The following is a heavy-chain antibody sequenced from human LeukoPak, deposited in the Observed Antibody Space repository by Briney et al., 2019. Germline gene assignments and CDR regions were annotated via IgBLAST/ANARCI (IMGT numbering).Heavy chain of an antibody. D-gene: IGHD2-8*01. Sequence: GRSLRLSCAASGFTFSNFHMHWVRQAPGKGLEWVALVTYGGSVKYYGDPVKGRFTVSGDNSKSMLYLEMNSLRPDDTAVYYCARVRDQRVYYFDSWGQGTLVTVSS. CDR2: VTYGGSVK. V-gene: IGHV3-30*03. CDR3: ARVRDQRVYYFDS. CDR1: GFTFSNFH. J-gene: IGHJ4*02.